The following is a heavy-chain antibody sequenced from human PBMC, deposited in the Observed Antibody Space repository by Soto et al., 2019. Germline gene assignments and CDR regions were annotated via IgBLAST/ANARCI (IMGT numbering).Heavy chain of an antibody. V-gene: IGHV4-30-4*01. J-gene: IGHJ6*02. CDR1: GGSISSGDYY. CDR2: IYYSGST. D-gene: IGHD5-18*01. Sequence: QVQLQESGPGLVKPSQTLSLTCTVSGGSISSGDYYWSWIRQPPGKGLEWIGYIYYSGSTYYNPSLTSRVTISVDTSKNQFSLKLSSVTAADTAVYYCARDLGGGYSYGYRYYGMDVWGQGTTVTVSS. CDR3: ARDLGGGYSYGYRYYGMDV.